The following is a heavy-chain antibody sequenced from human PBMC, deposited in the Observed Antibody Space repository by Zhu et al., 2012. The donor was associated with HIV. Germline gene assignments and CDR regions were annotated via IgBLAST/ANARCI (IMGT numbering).Heavy chain of an antibody. J-gene: IGHJ4*02. V-gene: IGHV4-59*11. Sequence: QVQLQESGPGLVKPSETLSLTCTVSGGSISSHYWSWIRQPPGKGLEWIGYIYYSGSTNYNPSLKSRVTISVDTSKNQFSLKLSSVTAADTAVYYCARSNVDTAMVIDYWGQGNPGHRLL. CDR1: GGSISSHY. D-gene: IGHD5-18*01. CDR3: ARSNVDTAMVIDY. CDR2: IYYSGST.